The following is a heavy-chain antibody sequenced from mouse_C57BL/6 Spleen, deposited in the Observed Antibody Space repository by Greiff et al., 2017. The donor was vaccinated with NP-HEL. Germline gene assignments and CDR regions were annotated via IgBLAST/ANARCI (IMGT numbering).Heavy chain of an antibody. CDR2: ISYDGSN. CDR3: ARRPYDYGSSYYFDY. J-gene: IGHJ2*01. Sequence: EVQLQQSGPGLVKPSQSLSLTCSVTGYSITSGYYWNWIRQFPGNKLEWMGYISYDGSNNYNPSLKNRISITRDTSKNQFFLKLNSVTTEDTATYYCARRPYDYGSSYYFDYWGQGTTLTVSS. D-gene: IGHD1-1*01. CDR1: GYSITSGYY. V-gene: IGHV3-6*01.